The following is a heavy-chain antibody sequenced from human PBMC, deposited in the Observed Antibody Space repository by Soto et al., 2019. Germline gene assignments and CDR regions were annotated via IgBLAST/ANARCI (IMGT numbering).Heavy chain of an antibody. CDR3: ARGATAALGWFDP. D-gene: IGHD6-13*01. CDR1: GYTLTNYA. J-gene: IGHJ5*02. Sequence: QVQLVQSGAEVKKPGASVKVSCKASGYTLTNYAVNWVRQAPGQRLEWMGWINAGNGNTKYPQKFQDRVTITRDTSASTAYMEVSSLRPEDTAVYYCARGATAALGWFDPWGQGTLVTVSS. CDR2: INAGNGNT. V-gene: IGHV1-3*01.